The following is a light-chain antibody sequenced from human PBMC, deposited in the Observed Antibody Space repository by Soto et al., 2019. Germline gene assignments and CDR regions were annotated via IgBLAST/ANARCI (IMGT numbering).Light chain of an antibody. CDR1: QSVDNSY. J-gene: IGKJ2*01. CDR2: GTS. V-gene: IGKV3-20*01. Sequence: ENVLTQSPGTLSLSPGERATLSSRASQSVDNSYLAWYQQKPGQAPRLLIYGTSSRATGIPDRFSGSGSGTDFTLTINRLEPEDFAVYYCQQYVNSVYTFGQGTKLE. CDR3: QQYVNSVYT.